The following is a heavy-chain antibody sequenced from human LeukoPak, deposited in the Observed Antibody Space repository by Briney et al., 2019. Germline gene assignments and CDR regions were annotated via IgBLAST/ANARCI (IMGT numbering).Heavy chain of an antibody. V-gene: IGHV3-30*03. Sequence: GGSLRLSCAASGFTFSSYGMRWVRQAPGKGLEWVAVISYDGSNTYYADSVKGRFTISRDNSKNMLYLQMNSLRAEDTAVYYCARSLNGDPPDFDYWGQGTLVTVSS. CDR1: GFTFSSYG. CDR2: ISYDGSNT. CDR3: ARSLNGDPPDFDY. J-gene: IGHJ4*02. D-gene: IGHD4-17*01.